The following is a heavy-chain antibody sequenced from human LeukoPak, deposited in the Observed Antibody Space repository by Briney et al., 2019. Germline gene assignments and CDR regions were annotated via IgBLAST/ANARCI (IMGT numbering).Heavy chain of an antibody. CDR2: INHSGST. CDR3: ARGTGYANWFDP. CDR1: GGSFSGYY. J-gene: IGHJ5*02. D-gene: IGHD5-18*01. Sequence: SETLSLTCAVYGGSFSGYYWSWIRQPPGKGLEWIGEINHSGSTTYNPSLKSRVTISVETSKNQFTLKLSSVTAADTAVYYCARGTGYANWFDPWGQGTLVTVSS. V-gene: IGHV4-34*01.